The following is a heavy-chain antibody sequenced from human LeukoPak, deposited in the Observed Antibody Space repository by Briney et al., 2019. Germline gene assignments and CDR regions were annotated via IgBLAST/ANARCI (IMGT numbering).Heavy chain of an antibody. D-gene: IGHD6-6*01. Sequence: ASVKVSCKASGYTFTGYYMHWVRQAPGQGLEWMGWINPNSGGTNYAQKFQGRVTMTRDTSISTAYMELSRLRSDDTAVYYCARAPIAARPGNYWGQGTLVTVSS. CDR2: INPNSGGT. V-gene: IGHV1-2*02. J-gene: IGHJ4*02. CDR1: GYTFTGYY. CDR3: ARAPIAARPGNY.